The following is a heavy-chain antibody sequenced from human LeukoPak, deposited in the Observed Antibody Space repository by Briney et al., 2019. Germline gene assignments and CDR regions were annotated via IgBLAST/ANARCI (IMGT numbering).Heavy chain of an antibody. V-gene: IGHV3-48*03. D-gene: IGHD6-19*01. Sequence: TGGSLRLSCAASGFTFSSYEMNWVRQAPGKGLEWVSYISSSGSTIYYADSVKGRFTISRDNAKNSLYLQMNSLRAEDTAVYYCARESTVIAVAAFDYWGQGTLVTVSS. CDR2: ISSSGSTI. CDR1: GFTFSSYE. J-gene: IGHJ4*02. CDR3: ARESTVIAVAAFDY.